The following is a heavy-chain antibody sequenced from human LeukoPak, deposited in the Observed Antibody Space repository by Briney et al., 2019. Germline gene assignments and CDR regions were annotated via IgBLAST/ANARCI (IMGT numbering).Heavy chain of an antibody. J-gene: IGHJ4*02. D-gene: IGHD2-15*01. V-gene: IGHV4-59*01. CDR3: ARESSNHLGGYFDL. Sequence: SETLSLTCTVSGVSISNYYWSWIRQPPGKGPEWIGYIYNGGSTKYNPSHKSRVTISADTSKNQFSLTLSSVTAADTALYYCARESSNHLGGYFDLWGRGTLVTVSS. CDR1: GVSISNYY. CDR2: IYNGGST.